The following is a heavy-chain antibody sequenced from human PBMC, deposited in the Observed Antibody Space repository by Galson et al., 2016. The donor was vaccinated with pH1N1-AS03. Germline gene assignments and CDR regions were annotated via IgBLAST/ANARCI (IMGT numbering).Heavy chain of an antibody. D-gene: IGHD5-18*01. CDR1: GFTFSTNA. J-gene: IGHJ4*02. CDR2: ISGNGNNT. Sequence: SLRLSCAASGFTFSTNAMHWVRQAPGKGLEYVSAISGNGNNTYYTDSVKGRFTISRDNSKNTLYPQMSSLTAEDTAIYYCVKNRGYTYGYPNFDYWSQGTLVTVSS. V-gene: IGHV3-64D*06. CDR3: VKNRGYTYGYPNFDY.